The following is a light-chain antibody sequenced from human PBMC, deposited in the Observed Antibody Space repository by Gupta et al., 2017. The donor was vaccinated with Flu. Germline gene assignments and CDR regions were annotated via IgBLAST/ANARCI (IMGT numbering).Light chain of an antibody. Sequence: QLVLTQSPSASASLGASVKLTCTLSSGHSNYGITWHQQQAEKGPRYLMKINSDGSHNKGDGIPNRFSGSMSGAERYLTISSRHSEDEAVYYCQTWATGIRVFGGGTKLTGL. CDR2: INSDGSH. CDR1: SGHSNYG. V-gene: IGLV4-69*01. J-gene: IGLJ3*02. CDR3: QTWATGIRV.